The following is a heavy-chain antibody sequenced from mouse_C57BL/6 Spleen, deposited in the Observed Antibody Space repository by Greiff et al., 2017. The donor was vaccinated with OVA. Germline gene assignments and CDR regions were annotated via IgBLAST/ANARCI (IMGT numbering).Heavy chain of an antibody. D-gene: IGHD2-10*02. Sequence: VQLQQSGAELVRPGTSVKVSCKASGYAFTNYLIEWVKQRPGQGLEWIGVINPGSGGTNYNEKFKGKATLTADKSSSTAYMQLISLTSEDSAVYFCARSMYASYAMDYWGQGTSVTVSS. CDR1: GYAFTNYL. CDR2: INPGSGGT. V-gene: IGHV1-54*01. CDR3: ARSMYASYAMDY. J-gene: IGHJ4*01.